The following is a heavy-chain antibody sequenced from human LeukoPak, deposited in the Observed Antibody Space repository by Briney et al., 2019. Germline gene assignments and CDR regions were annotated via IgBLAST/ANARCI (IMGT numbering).Heavy chain of an antibody. J-gene: IGHJ4*02. CDR3: ARFSSSWYYLDH. CDR1: GYSISSGYY. V-gene: IGHV4-38-2*01. D-gene: IGHD6-13*01. Sequence: PSETLSLTCAVSGYSISSGYYWGWIRQPPGKGLEWIGSIYHSGSTYYNPSLKSRVTISVDTSKNQFSLKLSSVTAADTAVYYCARFSSSWYYLDHWGQGTLVTVSS. CDR2: IYHSGST.